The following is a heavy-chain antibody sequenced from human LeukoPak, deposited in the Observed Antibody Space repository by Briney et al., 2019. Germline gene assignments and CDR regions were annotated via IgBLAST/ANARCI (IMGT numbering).Heavy chain of an antibody. D-gene: IGHD6-13*01. CDR3: AILSSSWYDY. CDR1: GGTFSSYA. Sequence: GASVKVSCKASGGTFSSYAISWVRQAPGQGLEWMGGIIPIFGTANYTQKFQGRVTITADESTSTAYMELSSLRSEDTAVYYCAILSSSWYDYWGQGTLVTVSS. CDR2: IIPIFGTA. V-gene: IGHV1-69*13. J-gene: IGHJ4*02.